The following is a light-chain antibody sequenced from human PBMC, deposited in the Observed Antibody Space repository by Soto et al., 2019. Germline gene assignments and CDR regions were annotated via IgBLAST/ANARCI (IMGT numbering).Light chain of an antibody. Sequence: DIQMTQSPSSVSASLGDRVTITCRASQGVGKWLAWYQQKPGKAPKLLIYAASTLQSGVPSRFSGSGSGTEFTLSISSLQAEDFATYYCQQADSFPITFGQGTRLEIK. CDR1: QGVGKW. CDR2: AAS. CDR3: QQADSFPIT. V-gene: IGKV1D-12*01. J-gene: IGKJ5*01.